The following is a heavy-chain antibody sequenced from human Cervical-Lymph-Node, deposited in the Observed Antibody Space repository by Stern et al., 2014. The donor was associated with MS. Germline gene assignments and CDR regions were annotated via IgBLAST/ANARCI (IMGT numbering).Heavy chain of an antibody. CDR3: ARVSVRSTSDFDY. CDR2: ISGYNGDT. V-gene: IGHV1-18*01. CDR1: GYTFTSYG. Sequence: VQLLESGPEMKKPGASVKVSCKALGYTFTSYGISWVRQAPGQGLEWMGWISGYNGDTKYAQKFQGRVTMTTDTSTSTAYMELRSLRSDDTAVYYCARVSVRSTSDFDYWGQGTQVTVSS. J-gene: IGHJ4*02.